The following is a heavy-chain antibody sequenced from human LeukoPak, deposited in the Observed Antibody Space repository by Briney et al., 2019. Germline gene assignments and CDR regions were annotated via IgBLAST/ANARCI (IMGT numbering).Heavy chain of an antibody. CDR3: ARDAGYYDSSGYYPWSSYYYYYIDV. J-gene: IGHJ6*03. CDR1: GFTFSSYS. Sequence: GGSLRLSCAASGFTFSSYSMNWVRQAPGKGMEWVSYISSSSSTIYYADSVKGRFTISRDNAKNSLYLQMNSLRAEDTAVYYCARDAGYYDSSGYYPWSSYYYYYIDVWGKGTTVTVSS. CDR2: ISSSSSTI. D-gene: IGHD3-22*01. V-gene: IGHV3-48*01.